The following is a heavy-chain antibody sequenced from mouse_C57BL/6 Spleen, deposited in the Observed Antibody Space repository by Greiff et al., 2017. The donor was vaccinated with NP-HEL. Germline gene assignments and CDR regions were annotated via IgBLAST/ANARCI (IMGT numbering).Heavy chain of an antibody. V-gene: IGHV1-80*01. Sequence: QVQLQQSGAELVKPGASVKISCKASGYAFSSYWMNWVKQRPGKGLEWIGQIYPGDGDTNYNGKFKGKATLTADKSSSTAYMQLSSLTSEDSAVYFCASITTVVATSRAKDYWGQGTSVTVSS. CDR2: IYPGDGDT. J-gene: IGHJ4*01. CDR1: GYAFSSYW. CDR3: ASITTVVATSRAKDY. D-gene: IGHD1-1*01.